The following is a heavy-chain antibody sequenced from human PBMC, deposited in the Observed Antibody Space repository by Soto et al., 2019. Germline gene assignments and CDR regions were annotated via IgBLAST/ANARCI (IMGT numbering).Heavy chain of an antibody. CDR3: VCGGNFFVY. J-gene: IGHJ4*02. Sequence: EVQLVESGGGLVQPGGSLRLPCAASGFTFSTYWMNWVRQPPGKGLEWVASINQDGSERYYVDSVRGRFTISRDSAKNSLYLQMNSLRAEDTAVYYCVCGGNFFVYWGPGTLVTVSP. CDR1: GFTFSTYW. D-gene: IGHD3-16*01. V-gene: IGHV3-7*01. CDR2: INQDGSER.